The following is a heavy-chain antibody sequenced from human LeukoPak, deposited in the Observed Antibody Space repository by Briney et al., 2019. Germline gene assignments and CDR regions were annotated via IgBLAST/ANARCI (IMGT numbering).Heavy chain of an antibody. CDR3: TRDLLIFGAVTTFDY. CDR2: IGSDNKP. Sequence: GGSLRLSCEASGFTFSAYAMTWVRQAPGKGLEWVSSIGSDNKPHYSESVKGRFAISRDNSESMLFLQLNSLRAEDTAVYYCTRDLLIFGAVTTFDYWGQGTLVTVSS. D-gene: IGHD4-17*01. CDR1: GFTFSAYA. V-gene: IGHV3-23*05. J-gene: IGHJ4*02.